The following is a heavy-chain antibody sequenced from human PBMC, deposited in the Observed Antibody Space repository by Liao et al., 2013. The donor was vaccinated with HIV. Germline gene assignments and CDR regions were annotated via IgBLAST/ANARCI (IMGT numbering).Heavy chain of an antibody. CDR1: GGSFSGYY. J-gene: IGHJ4*02. Sequence: QVQLQQWGAGPLKPSETLSLTCAVYGGSFSGYYWSWIRQPPGKGLEWIGEIDHSGSTNYNPSLKSRVTMSVDTSKKQFSLKLSPVTAADTAVYYCARAPRGWSHMPEEVGNYWGQGTLVTVSS. V-gene: IGHV4-34*01. CDR3: ARAPRGWSHMPEEVGNY. CDR2: IDHSGST. D-gene: IGHD1-26*01.